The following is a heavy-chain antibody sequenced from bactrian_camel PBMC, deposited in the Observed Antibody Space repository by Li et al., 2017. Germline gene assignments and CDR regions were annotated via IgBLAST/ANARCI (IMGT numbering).Heavy chain of an antibody. J-gene: IGHJ4*01. D-gene: IGHD4*01. CDR3: AADSSPTMIVGYNY. CDR1: GSTYTLNSFNC. V-gene: IGHV3S1*01. CDR2: ISAGGARS. Sequence: HVQLVESGGGSVQAGGSLTLSCTVSGSTYTLNSFNCMGWFRQAPGKEREGVASISAGGARSYYADSVKGRFTISQDNAKNTLYLQMNSLKPEDTAVYYCAADSSPTMIVGYNYWGQGTQVTVS.